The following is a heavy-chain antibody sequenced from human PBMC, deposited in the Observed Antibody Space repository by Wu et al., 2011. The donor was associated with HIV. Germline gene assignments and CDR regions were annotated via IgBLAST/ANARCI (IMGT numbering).Heavy chain of an antibody. J-gene: IGHJ4*02. V-gene: IGHV1-69*06. Sequence: EVKKPGSSVKVTCKASGGTFNTYAISWVRQAPGQGLEWMGGIIPIFGATNYAQKFQGRVTITADTSTSTAYMEMSSLTSEDTAVYYCARENARGGEHNDFWGPGSLVTVSS. CDR2: IIPIFGAT. CDR1: GGTFNTYA. CDR3: ARENARGGEHNDF. D-gene: IGHD2-21*01.